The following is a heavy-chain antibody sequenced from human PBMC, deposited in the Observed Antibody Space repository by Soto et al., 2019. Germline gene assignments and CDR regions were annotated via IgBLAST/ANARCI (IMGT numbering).Heavy chain of an antibody. J-gene: IGHJ5*02. CDR1: GVSINSSQW. D-gene: IGHD5-18*01. Sequence: SETLSLTCVVSGVSINSSQWWSWVRQPPGKGLEWIGEIFHSGSTNYNPSLKSRLTISADKSKNHFSLKLTSVTAADTAVYYCSSRRRVAYNFGYLAGSIDPWGQGTLVTVSS. CDR3: SSRRRVAYNFGYLAGSIDP. CDR2: IFHSGST. V-gene: IGHV4-4*02.